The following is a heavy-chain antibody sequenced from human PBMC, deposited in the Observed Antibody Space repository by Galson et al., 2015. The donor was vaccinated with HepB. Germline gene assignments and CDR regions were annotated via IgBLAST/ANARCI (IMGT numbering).Heavy chain of an antibody. J-gene: IGHJ3*02. CDR1: GFTFSNAW. CDR3: TTHYGDYPDAFDI. D-gene: IGHD4-17*01. V-gene: IGHV3-15*01. CDR2: IKSKTDGGTT. Sequence: SLRLSCAASGFTFSNAWMSWVRQAPGKGLEWVGRIKSKTDGGTTDYAAPVKGRFTISRDDSKNTLYLQMNSLKTEDTAVYYCTTHYGDYPDAFDIWGQGTMVTVSS.